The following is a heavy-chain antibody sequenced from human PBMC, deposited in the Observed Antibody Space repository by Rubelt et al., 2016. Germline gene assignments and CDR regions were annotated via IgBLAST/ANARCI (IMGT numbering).Heavy chain of an antibody. D-gene: IGHD1-1*01. V-gene: IGHV3-48*04. Sequence: EVQLLESGGGLVQPGGSLRLSCAASGFTFSSYSMNWVRQAPGKGLEWVSYISSSSSTIYYADSVKGRFTISRDNAKNSLYLQMSSLRAEETAGYYCAGMDRGCGYFDAFDIWGQGTMVTVSS. CDR2: ISSSSSTI. J-gene: IGHJ3*02. CDR1: GFTFSSYS. CDR3: AGMDRGCGYFDAFDI.